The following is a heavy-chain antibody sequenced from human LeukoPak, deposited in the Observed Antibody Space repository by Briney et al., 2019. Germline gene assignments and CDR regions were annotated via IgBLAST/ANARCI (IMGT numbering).Heavy chain of an antibody. CDR2: ISWNSGSI. J-gene: IGHJ3*02. Sequence: GGSLRLSCAASGFTFDDYAMHWVRQAPGKDLEWVSGISWNSGSIGYADSVKGRFTISRDNAKNSLYLQMSSLRAEDTALYYCAKDYSYGSGTSDAFDIWGQGTMVTVSS. CDR1: GFTFDDYA. CDR3: AKDYSYGSGTSDAFDI. D-gene: IGHD3-10*01. V-gene: IGHV3-9*01.